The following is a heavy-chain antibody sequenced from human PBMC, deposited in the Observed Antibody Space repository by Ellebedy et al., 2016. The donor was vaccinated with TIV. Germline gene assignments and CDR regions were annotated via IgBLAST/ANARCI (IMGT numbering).Heavy chain of an antibody. D-gene: IGHD6-19*01. V-gene: IGHV4-61*05. CDR3: ARRSAGVAGRSIDY. Sequence: SETLSLXXTVSGGSISSSGYYWGWIRQPPGKGLEWIGYIYYSGSTNYNPSLKSRVTISVDTSKNQFSLKLSSVTAADTAVYYCARRSAGVAGRSIDYWGQGTLVTVSS. J-gene: IGHJ4*02. CDR2: IYYSGST. CDR1: GGSISSSGYY.